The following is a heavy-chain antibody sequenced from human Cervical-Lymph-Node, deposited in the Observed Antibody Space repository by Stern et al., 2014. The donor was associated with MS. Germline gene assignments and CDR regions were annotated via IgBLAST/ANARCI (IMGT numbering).Heavy chain of an antibody. CDR1: GFTFSSYS. Sequence: EVQLVQSGGGLVQPGGSLRLSCAASGFTFSSYSMNWVRQAPGQGLEWVSSITSSSSTIYYADSGKGRFTISRDNAKNSLYLQMNSLRDEDTAVYYCARVGWSYYDSNDAFDIWGQGTMVTVSS. CDR3: ARVGWSYYDSNDAFDI. D-gene: IGHD3-22*01. V-gene: IGHV3-48*02. CDR2: ITSSSSTI. J-gene: IGHJ3*02.